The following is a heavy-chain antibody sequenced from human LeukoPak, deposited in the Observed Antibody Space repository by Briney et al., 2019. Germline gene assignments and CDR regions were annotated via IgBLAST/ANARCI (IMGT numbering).Heavy chain of an antibody. V-gene: IGHV3-74*01. J-gene: IGHJ4*02. Sequence: GGSLRLSCVASEYAFRAYTFTWVRQAPGKGLVWVSRINSDGSSTSYADSVKGRFTISRDNAKNTLYLQMNSLRAEDTAVCYCARSMAVAGTPHDYWGQGTLVTVSS. CDR3: ARSMAVAGTPHDY. D-gene: IGHD6-19*01. CDR2: INSDGSST. CDR1: EYAFRAYT.